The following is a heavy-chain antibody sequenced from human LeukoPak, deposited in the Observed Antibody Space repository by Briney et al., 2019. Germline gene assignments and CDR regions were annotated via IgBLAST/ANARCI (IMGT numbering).Heavy chain of an antibody. Sequence: PSETLSLTCTVSGGSISGYYWSWIRQPPGKGLEWIGEINHSGSTNYNPSLKSRVTISVDTSKNQFSLKLSSVTAADTAVYYCARRKHYYYMDVWGKGTTVTVSS. CDR3: ARRKHYYYMDV. V-gene: IGHV4-34*01. CDR1: GGSISGYY. J-gene: IGHJ6*03. CDR2: INHSGST.